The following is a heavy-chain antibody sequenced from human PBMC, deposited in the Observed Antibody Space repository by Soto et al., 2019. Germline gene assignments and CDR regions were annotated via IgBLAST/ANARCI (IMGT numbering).Heavy chain of an antibody. Sequence: PSETLSLTCTVSGGSISSYYWSWIRQPPGKGLEWIGYIYYSGSTNYNPSLKSRVTISVDTSKNQFSLKLSSVTAADTAVYYCARDRAVVYYYDGMDVWGQGTTVTVAS. J-gene: IGHJ6*02. V-gene: IGHV4-59*01. D-gene: IGHD3-10*01. CDR1: GGSISSYY. CDR3: ARDRAVVYYYDGMDV. CDR2: IYYSGST.